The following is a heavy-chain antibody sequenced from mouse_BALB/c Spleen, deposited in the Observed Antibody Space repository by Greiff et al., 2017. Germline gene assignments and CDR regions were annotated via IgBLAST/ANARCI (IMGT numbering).Heavy chain of an antibody. CDR1: GYSITSDYA. Sequence: VQLKQSGPGLVKPSQSLSLTCTVTGYSITSDYAWNWIRQFPGNKLEWMGYISYSGSTSYNPSLKSRISITRDTSKNQFFLQLNSVTTEDTATYYCARSRGYFDYWGQGTTLTVSS. V-gene: IGHV3-2*02. CDR3: ARSRGYFDY. CDR2: ISYSGST. J-gene: IGHJ2*01.